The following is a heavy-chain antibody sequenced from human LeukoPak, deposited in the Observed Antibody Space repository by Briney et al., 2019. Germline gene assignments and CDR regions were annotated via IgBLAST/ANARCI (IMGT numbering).Heavy chain of an antibody. CDR1: GFTFSSYA. CDR2: ISGSRSYT. J-gene: IGHJ4*02. Sequence: PGGSLRLSCAASGFTFSSYAMSWVRQAPGKGLEWVSAISGSRSYTYYADSVKGRFTISRDNSKNTLYLQMNSLRAEDTAVYYCARTDYVSMNYWGQGTLVTVSS. V-gene: IGHV3-23*01. CDR3: ARTDYVSMNY. D-gene: IGHD3-10*02.